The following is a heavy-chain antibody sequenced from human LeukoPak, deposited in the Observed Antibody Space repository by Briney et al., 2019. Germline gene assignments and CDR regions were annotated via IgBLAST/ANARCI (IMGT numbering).Heavy chain of an antibody. Sequence: SETLSLTCTASGGSISSYYWSWIRQPPGKGLEWIGYIYYSGSTNYNPSLKSRVTMSVDTSKNQISLKLSSVTAADTAVYYCARASGSYGSGSYYYYGMDVWGKGTTVTVSS. D-gene: IGHD3-10*01. CDR3: ARASGSYGSGSYYYYGMDV. V-gene: IGHV4-59*08. CDR2: IYYSGST. CDR1: GGSISSYY. J-gene: IGHJ6*04.